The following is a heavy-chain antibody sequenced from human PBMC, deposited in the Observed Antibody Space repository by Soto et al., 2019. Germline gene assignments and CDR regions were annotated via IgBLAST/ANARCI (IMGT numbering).Heavy chain of an antibody. J-gene: IGHJ4*02. V-gene: IGHV1-69*06. D-gene: IGHD3-22*01. CDR1: GGTFSSYA. CDR3: ASHYYDSSGYSYYFDY. CDR2: IIPIFGTA. Sequence: QVQLVQSGAEVKKPGSSVKVSCKASGGTFSSYAISWVRQAPGQGLEWMGGIIPIFGTANYAQKFQGRVTITADKSTSTAHMELSSLRSEDTAVYYCASHYYDSSGYSYYFDYWGQGTLVTVSS.